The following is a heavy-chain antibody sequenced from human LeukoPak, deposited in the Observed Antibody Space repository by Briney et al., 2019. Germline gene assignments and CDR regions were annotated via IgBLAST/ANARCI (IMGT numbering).Heavy chain of an antibody. J-gene: IGHJ6*02. D-gene: IGHD3-22*01. CDR1: GGSISSYY. V-gene: IGHV4-59*01. Sequence: PSETLSLTCTVSGGSISSYYWSWIRQPPGKGLEWIGYIYHSRSTNYNPSLKSRVIISVDTSKNQFSLKLSSVTAADTAVYYCAREIRYYYESSGYSYGMDVWGQGTTVTVSS. CDR2: IYHSRST. CDR3: AREIRYYYESSGYSYGMDV.